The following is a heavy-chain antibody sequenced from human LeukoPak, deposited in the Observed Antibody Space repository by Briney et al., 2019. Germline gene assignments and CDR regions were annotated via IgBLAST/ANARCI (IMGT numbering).Heavy chain of an antibody. Sequence: ASVKVSCKASGYTFTGYYMHWVRQAPGQGLEWMGWINPNSGGTNYAQRFQGRVTMTRDTSISTAYMELSRLRSDDTAVYYCAREYCSGGSCLTYYYYYGMDVWGQGTTVTVSS. CDR1: GYTFTGYY. D-gene: IGHD2-15*01. CDR3: AREYCSGGSCLTYYYYYGMDV. V-gene: IGHV1-2*02. J-gene: IGHJ6*02. CDR2: INPNSGGT.